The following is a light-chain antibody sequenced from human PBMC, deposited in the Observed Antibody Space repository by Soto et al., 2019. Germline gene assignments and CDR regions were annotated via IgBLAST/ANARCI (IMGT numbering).Light chain of an antibody. J-gene: IGKJ1*01. CDR3: QQYGSSCT. CDR2: GAS. CDR1: QSVSNNY. Sequence: EKVLSQSPRTLSLSPGERATLSCRASQSVSNNYLAWYQQNPGQAPRLLIYGASNRATGIPDRFSGRGSGTDFTLTISILEPEDFAVYYCQQYGSSCTFGQGTKVDIK. V-gene: IGKV3-20*01.